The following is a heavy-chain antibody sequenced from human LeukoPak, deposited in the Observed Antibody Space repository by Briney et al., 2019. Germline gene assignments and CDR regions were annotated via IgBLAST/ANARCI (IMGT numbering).Heavy chain of an antibody. J-gene: IGHJ6*03. CDR2: IRYDGNNK. V-gene: IGHV3-30*02. CDR1: GFTFSTYG. CDR3: AKTPTLYYYMDV. Sequence: GGSLRLSCAASGFTFSTYGMHWVRQAPGKGLEWVAFIRYDGNNKDYADSVKGRFTISRDNSKNTLYLQMNSLRPEDTAVFYCAKTPTLYYYMDVWGKGTTVTISS.